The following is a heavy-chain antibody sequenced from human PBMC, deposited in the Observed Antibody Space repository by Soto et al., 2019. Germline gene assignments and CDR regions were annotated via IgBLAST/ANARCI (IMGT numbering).Heavy chain of an antibody. CDR1: GGSFSGYI. Sequence: PSETLSLTCDVYGGSFSGYIWTWIRQTPGRGLEWIAHANHSGSTNSNPSLKSRVTASVDTSNNQLSLKLRSMTAADTAIYYCARGFYDSRGYSNPFDPWGQGILVTVSS. CDR2: ANHSGST. D-gene: IGHD3-22*01. CDR3: ARGFYDSRGYSNPFDP. J-gene: IGHJ5*02. V-gene: IGHV4-34*01.